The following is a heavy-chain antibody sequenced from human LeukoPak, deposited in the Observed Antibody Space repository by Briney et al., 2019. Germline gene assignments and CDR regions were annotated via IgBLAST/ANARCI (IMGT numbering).Heavy chain of an antibody. CDR1: GYTFTSYY. V-gene: IGHV1-46*01. D-gene: IGHD3-22*01. Sequence: ASVKVSCKASGYTFTSYYMHWVRQAPGQGLEWMGIINPSGGSTSYAQKLQGRVTMTTDTSTSTAYMELRSLRSDDTAVYYCAAAYDSRYYFDYWGQGTLVTVSS. J-gene: IGHJ4*02. CDR3: AAAYDSRYYFDY. CDR2: INPSGGST.